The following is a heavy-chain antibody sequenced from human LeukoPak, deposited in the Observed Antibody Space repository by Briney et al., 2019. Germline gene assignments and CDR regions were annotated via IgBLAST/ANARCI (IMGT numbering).Heavy chain of an antibody. V-gene: IGHV1-18*01. CDR2: ISAYNGNT. CDR1: GYTFTGYG. Sequence: GASVKVSCTASGYTFTGYGISWVRQAPGQGLEWMGWISAYNGNTNYAQKLQGRVTMTTDTSTSTAYMELRSLRSDDTAVYYCARDRGPGITIPYYYYYGMDVWGQGTTVTVSS. J-gene: IGHJ6*02. CDR3: ARDRGPGITIPYYYYYGMDV. D-gene: IGHD3-3*01.